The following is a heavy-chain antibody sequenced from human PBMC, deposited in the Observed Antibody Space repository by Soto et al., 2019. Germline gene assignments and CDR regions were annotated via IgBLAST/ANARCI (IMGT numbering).Heavy chain of an antibody. CDR1: GGTFSSDA. Sequence: ASVKVSCKASGGTFSSDAISWVRQAPGQGLEWMGGIIPIFGTANYAQKFQGRVTITADESTSTAYMELSSLRSEDTAVYYCARARDTAMVTWYYYYGMDVWGQGTTVTVSS. CDR2: IIPIFGTA. D-gene: IGHD5-18*01. V-gene: IGHV1-69*13. J-gene: IGHJ6*02. CDR3: ARARDTAMVTWYYYYGMDV.